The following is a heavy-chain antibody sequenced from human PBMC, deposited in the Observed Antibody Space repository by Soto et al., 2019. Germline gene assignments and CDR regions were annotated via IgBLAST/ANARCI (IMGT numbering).Heavy chain of an antibody. CDR1: GCYIRNSSDY. Sequence: SVTLSLTCTVSGCYIRNSSDYMAWHRPPPGNWLEWTGSVYYSGSTYYNPSLKSRVTISVDKSKNQFSLKLSSVTAADTAVYYCARQKQKLVLPHWFDPWGQGTRVT. J-gene: IGHJ5*02. V-gene: IGHV4-39*01. CDR2: VYYSGST. CDR3: ARQKQKLVLPHWFDP. D-gene: IGHD6-13*01.